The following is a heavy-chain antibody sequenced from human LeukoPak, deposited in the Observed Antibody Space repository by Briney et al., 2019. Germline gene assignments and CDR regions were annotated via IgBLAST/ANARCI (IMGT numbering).Heavy chain of an antibody. CDR1: GYTFTGYY. J-gene: IGHJ6*02. CDR3: ARDQGAYSGYDLSALYYYYYGMDV. CDR2: INPNSGGT. V-gene: IGHV1-2*02. D-gene: IGHD5-12*01. Sequence: ASVKVSCKASGYTFTGYYMHWVRQAPGQGLEWMGWINPNSGGTNYAQKFQGRVTMTRDTSISTAYMELSRLRFDDTAVYYCARDQGAYSGYDLSALYYYYYGMDVWGQGTTVTVSS.